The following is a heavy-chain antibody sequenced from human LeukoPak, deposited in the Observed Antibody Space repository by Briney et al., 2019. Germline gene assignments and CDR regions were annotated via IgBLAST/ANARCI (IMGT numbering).Heavy chain of an antibody. CDR2: IKSDGSYT. D-gene: IGHD2/OR15-2a*01. Sequence: PGGSLRLSCAASGFTFSSYWMHWVRQAPGKGLVWASRIKSDGSYTSYADSVKGRFTISRDNAKNTLYLQMNSLRAEDTAVYYCARELSPFDAFDIWGQGTMVTVSS. V-gene: IGHV3-74*01. CDR1: GFTFSSYW. CDR3: ARELSPFDAFDI. J-gene: IGHJ3*02.